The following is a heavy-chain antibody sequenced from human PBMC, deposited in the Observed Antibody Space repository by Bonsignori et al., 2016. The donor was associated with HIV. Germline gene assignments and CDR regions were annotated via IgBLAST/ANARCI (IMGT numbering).Heavy chain of an antibody. CDR3: ATDDAPYYMDV. CDR2: IYYSGTT. J-gene: IGHJ6*03. Sequence: WIRQPPGKGLEWIGTIYYSGTTYYNPTLKSRVTISMDTSKNQFSLKLSSVTAAGTAVYYCATDDAPYYMDVWGKGTTVTVSS. V-gene: IGHV4-39*07. D-gene: IGHD1-1*01.